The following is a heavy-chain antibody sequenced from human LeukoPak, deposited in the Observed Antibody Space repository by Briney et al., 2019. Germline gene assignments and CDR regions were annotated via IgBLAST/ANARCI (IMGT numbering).Heavy chain of an antibody. CDR1: GVSFSGYY. CDR3: ARGYPRRLYYYGSGSLLGDWFDP. Sequence: PSETLSLTCAVYGVSFSGYYWSWIRQPPGKGLEWIGEINHSGSTNYNPSPKSRVTISVDTSKNQFSLKLSSVTAADTAVYYCARGYPRRLYYYGSGSLLGDWFDPWGQGTLVTVSS. CDR2: INHSGST. J-gene: IGHJ5*02. V-gene: IGHV4-34*01. D-gene: IGHD3-10*01.